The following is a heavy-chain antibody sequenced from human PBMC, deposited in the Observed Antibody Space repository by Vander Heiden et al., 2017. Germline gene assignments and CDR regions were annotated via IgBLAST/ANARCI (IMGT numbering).Heavy chain of an antibody. CDR3: ARGWSRITMIKRTFDI. D-gene: IGHD3-22*01. Sequence: QVQLVQSGAEVKKPGASVKVSCKASGYTFTSYAINWVRQATGQGLGWMGWMNPNSGNTGYAQKFQGRVTMTRNTSISTAYMELSSLRSEDTAVYYCARGWSRITMIKRTFDIWGQGTMVTVSS. CDR1: GYTFTSYA. J-gene: IGHJ3*02. V-gene: IGHV1-8*01. CDR2: MNPNSGNT.